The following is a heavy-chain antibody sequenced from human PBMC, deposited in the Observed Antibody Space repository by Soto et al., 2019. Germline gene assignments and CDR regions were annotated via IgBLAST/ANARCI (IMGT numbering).Heavy chain of an antibody. D-gene: IGHD3-22*01. Sequence: SVKVSCKASGGTFSKYSISWGRQAPGQGLEWMGGIIPMFGTPNYARKFEGRVTITADESTSTTYMELSSLRSEDTAVYYCARQFDYDISGYYYAYWGQGTLVTVSS. J-gene: IGHJ4*02. V-gene: IGHV1-69*13. CDR2: IIPMFGTP. CDR1: GGTFSKYS. CDR3: ARQFDYDISGYYYAY.